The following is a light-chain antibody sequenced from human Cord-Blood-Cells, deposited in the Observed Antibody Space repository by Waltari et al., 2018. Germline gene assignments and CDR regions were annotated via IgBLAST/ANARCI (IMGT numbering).Light chain of an antibody. CDR1: SSDVGGYNY. CDR3: SSYAGSNNWV. V-gene: IGLV2-8*01. J-gene: IGLJ3*02. CDR2: EVS. Sequence: QSALTQPPSASGSPGQSVTISCTGTSSDVGGYNYVSWYQQHPGKAPKLMIYEVSKRPAGVPERFSGSESGNTASLTVSWLQAEYEADYYCSSYAGSNNWVFGGGTKLTVL.